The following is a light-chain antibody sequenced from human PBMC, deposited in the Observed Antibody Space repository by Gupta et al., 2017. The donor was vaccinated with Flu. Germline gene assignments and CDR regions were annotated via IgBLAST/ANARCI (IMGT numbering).Light chain of an antibody. CDR1: SGSIASNY. V-gene: IGLV6-57*01. CDR2: EDN. Sequence: PGKTVTISCTRRSGSIASNYVHRDQQSPSTSLTNVIYEDNQIASGVPHRFSGSSDTSSNAASRTIAGLNTEDEADYYCQAYGVFGGGTKLTVL. J-gene: IGLJ3*02. CDR3: QAYGV.